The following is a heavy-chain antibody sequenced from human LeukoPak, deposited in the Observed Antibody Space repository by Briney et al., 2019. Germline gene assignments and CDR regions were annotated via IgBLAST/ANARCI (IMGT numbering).Heavy chain of an antibody. V-gene: IGHV4-61*05. CDR1: GGSISSSSYY. Sequence: SETLSLTCTVSGGSISSSSYYWGWIRQPPGKGLEWIGYIYYSGSTNYNPSLKSRVTISVDTSKNQFSLKLSSVTAADTAVYYCARAALWFGEANWFDPWGQGTLVTVSS. D-gene: IGHD3-10*01. CDR3: ARAALWFGEANWFDP. CDR2: IYYSGST. J-gene: IGHJ5*02.